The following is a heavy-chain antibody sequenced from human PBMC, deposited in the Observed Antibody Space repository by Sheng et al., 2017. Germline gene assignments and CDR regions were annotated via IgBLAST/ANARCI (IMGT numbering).Heavy chain of an antibody. CDR2: IKSKTDGGTT. J-gene: IGHJ4*02. V-gene: IGHV3-15*02. Sequence: EVQLVESGGALVKPGGSLRLSCAASGFTFSNTWMSWVRQAPGKGLEWVGRIKSKTDGGTTDYAAPVKGRFTISRDDSKNTLYLQMNSLKTEDTAVYYCRGLVGAIDFDYWGQGTLVTVSS. D-gene: IGHD1-26*01. CDR1: GFTFSNTW. CDR3: RGLVGAIDFDY.